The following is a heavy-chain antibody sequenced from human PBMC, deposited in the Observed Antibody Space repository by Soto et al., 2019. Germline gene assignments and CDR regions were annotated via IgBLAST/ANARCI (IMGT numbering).Heavy chain of an antibody. CDR2: ISSSSSYI. Sequence: EVQLVESGGGLVKPGGSLRLSCAASGFTFSSYSMNWVRQAPGKGLEWVSSISSSSSYIYYADSVKGRFTISRDNAKNSLYLQMNSLRAEDTAVYYCARDQTTVTTGDAFDIWGQGTMVTVSS. V-gene: IGHV3-21*01. CDR1: GFTFSSYS. J-gene: IGHJ3*02. CDR3: ARDQTTVTTGDAFDI. D-gene: IGHD4-17*01.